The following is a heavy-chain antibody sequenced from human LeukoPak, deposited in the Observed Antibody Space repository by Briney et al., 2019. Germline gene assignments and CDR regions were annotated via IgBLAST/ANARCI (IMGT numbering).Heavy chain of an antibody. D-gene: IGHD6-13*01. Sequence: GGSLRLSCAASGFTFSSYSMNWVRQAPGKGLEWVSSISSSSSYIYYADSVKGRFTISRDNAKNSLYLQMNSLRAEDTAVYYCASSSSSWYGPPAVDYWGQGTLVTVSS. CDR2: ISSSSSYI. J-gene: IGHJ4*02. CDR3: ASSSSSWYGPPAVDY. CDR1: GFTFSSYS. V-gene: IGHV3-21*04.